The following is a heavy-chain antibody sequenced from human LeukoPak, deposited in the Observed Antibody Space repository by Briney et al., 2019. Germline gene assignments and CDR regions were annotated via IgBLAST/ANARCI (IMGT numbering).Heavy chain of an antibody. D-gene: IGHD6-6*01. V-gene: IGHV4-61*02. Sequence: SETLSLTCTVSGGSISSGSYYWSWIRQPAGKGLEWIGRIYTSGSTNYNPSLKSRVTISVDRSKNQFSLKLSSVTAADTAVYYCARASSSEAFDIWGQGTMVTVSS. CDR3: ARASSSEAFDI. CDR1: GGSISSGSYY. CDR2: IYTSGST. J-gene: IGHJ3*02.